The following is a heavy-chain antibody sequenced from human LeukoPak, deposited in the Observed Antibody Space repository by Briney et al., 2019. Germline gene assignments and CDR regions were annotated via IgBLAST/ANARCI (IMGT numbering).Heavy chain of an antibody. Sequence: NPSETLSLTCTVSGGSINSGSYYWGWIRQPPGKGLEWIGIIYHSGSTYYNPSLKSRVTISVDTSKKQFSLKLSSVTAADTAVYYCARETPYGSGSYPFDYWGQGILVTVSS. D-gene: IGHD3-10*01. CDR2: IYHSGST. CDR1: GGSINSGSYY. J-gene: IGHJ4*02. V-gene: IGHV4-39*07. CDR3: ARETPYGSGSYPFDY.